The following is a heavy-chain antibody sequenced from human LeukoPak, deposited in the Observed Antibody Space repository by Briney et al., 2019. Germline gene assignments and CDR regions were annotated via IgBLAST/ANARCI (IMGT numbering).Heavy chain of an antibody. Sequence: GASVKVTCKASGGTFSSYAISWVRQAPGQGLEWMGRIIPILGIANYAQKFQGRVTMTEDTSTDTAYMELSSLRSEDTAVYYCATLVTMAPFDYWGQGTLVTVSS. CDR3: ATLVTMAPFDY. V-gene: IGHV1-69*04. J-gene: IGHJ4*02. CDR2: IIPILGIA. CDR1: GGTFSSYA. D-gene: IGHD3-10*01.